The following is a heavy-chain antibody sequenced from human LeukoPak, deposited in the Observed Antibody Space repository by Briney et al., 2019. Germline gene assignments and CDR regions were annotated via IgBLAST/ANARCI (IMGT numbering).Heavy chain of an antibody. J-gene: IGHJ3*02. CDR1: GGSISSGDYY. Sequence: PSQTLSLTCTVSGGSISSGDYYWSWIRQPPGKGLEWVGYIYYSGSTYYNPSLKSRVTISVDTSKNQFSLKLSSVTAADTAVYYCARGPKGQDAFGIWGQGTMVTVSS. CDR2: IYYSGST. V-gene: IGHV4-30-4*01. CDR3: ARGPKGQDAFGI.